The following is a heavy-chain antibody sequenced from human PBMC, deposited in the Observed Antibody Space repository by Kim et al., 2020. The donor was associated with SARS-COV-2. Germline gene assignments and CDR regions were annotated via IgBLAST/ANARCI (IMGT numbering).Heavy chain of an antibody. CDR1: GYTFTSYG. V-gene: IGHV1-18*01. Sequence: ASVKVSCKASGYTFTSYGISWVRQAPGQGLEWMGWISAYNGNTNYAQKLQGRVTMTTDTSTSTAYMELRSLRSDDTAVYYCARGLALSSSWADEYFQHWGQGTLVTVSS. D-gene: IGHD6-13*01. CDR3: ARGLALSSSWADEYFQH. J-gene: IGHJ1*01. CDR2: ISAYNGNT.